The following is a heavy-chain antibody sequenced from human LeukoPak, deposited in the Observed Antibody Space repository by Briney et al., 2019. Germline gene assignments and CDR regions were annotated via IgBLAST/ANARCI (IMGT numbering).Heavy chain of an antibody. J-gene: IGHJ6*03. D-gene: IGHD2-8*01. CDR1: GYSFTSYW. Sequence: GESLKISCKGSGYSFTSYWIGWVRQMPGKGLEWMGIIYPDDSDTKYSPSFQGQVTISADKSISTASLQWSSLKASDPAMYYCARLAFCTNAVCFSNYYYSMDVWGRGTTVTVSS. V-gene: IGHV5-51*01. CDR2: IYPDDSDT. CDR3: ARLAFCTNAVCFSNYYYSMDV.